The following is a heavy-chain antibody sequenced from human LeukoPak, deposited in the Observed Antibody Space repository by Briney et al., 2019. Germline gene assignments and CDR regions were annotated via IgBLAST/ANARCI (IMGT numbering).Heavy chain of an antibody. V-gene: IGHV4-59*01. D-gene: IGHD3-3*01. CDR1: GGSINGYH. CDR3: ARVSAENYDFWSGYSYYFDY. CDR2: IYYSGVT. J-gene: IGHJ4*02. Sequence: SETLSLTCSVSGGSINGYHWSWIRQPPGKGLEWIGYIYYSGVTYYNSSLKSRVTISVDTSKNQFSLKLSSVPAADTAVYYCARVSAENYDFWSGYSYYFDYWGQGTLVTVSS.